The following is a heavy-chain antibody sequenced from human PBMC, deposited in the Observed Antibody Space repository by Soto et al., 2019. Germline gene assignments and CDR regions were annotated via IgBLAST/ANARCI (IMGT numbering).Heavy chain of an antibody. J-gene: IGHJ6*02. V-gene: IGHV3-33*01. D-gene: IGHD3-10*01. CDR3: VRDVEYYYGSGNNGMDV. CDR1: GFTFSSYG. CDR2: IWYDGSNK. Sequence: QVQLVESGGGVVQPGRSLRLSCAASGFTFSSYGMHWVRQAPGKGLEWVAVIWYDGSNKYYADSVKGRFTISRDNSKNTLYLQMNSLRAEDTAVYYCVRDVEYYYGSGNNGMDVWGQGTTVTVSS.